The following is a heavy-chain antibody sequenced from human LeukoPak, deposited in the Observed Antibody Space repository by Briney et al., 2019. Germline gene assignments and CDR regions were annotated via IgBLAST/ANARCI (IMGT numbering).Heavy chain of an antibody. CDR3: SRGLSDVY. CDR1: GGSISSSSYY. CDR2: IFYSGST. V-gene: IGHV4-39*07. J-gene: IGHJ4*02. Sequence: SETLSLTCTVSGGSISSSSYYWGWIRQPPGKGLEWIGSIFYSGSTYYNPSLKSRVTVSLDTSKNQFSLKLNSVTAAGTAVYYCSRGLSDVYWGQGTLVTVSS.